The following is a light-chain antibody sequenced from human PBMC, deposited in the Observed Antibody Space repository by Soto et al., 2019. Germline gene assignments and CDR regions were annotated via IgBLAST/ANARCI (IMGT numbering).Light chain of an antibody. CDR2: DAS. Sequence: DIQRNQYPSTLSASVGDRVTITSRASRIINEWLAWYQKTQGKAPKLXIYDASNLESGVPSRFSGSGAGTEFTRTISSLQPDDVSTYYCQQYNSYPWTFGQGTKVDI. CDR1: RIINEW. CDR3: QQYNSYPWT. V-gene: IGKV1-5*01. J-gene: IGKJ1*01.